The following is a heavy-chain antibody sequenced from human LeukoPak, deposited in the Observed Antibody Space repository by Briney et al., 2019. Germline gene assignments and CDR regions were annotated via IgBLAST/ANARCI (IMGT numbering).Heavy chain of an antibody. CDR3: ASVVRIIVVVPAAIGGWFDP. V-gene: IGHV4-34*01. J-gene: IGHJ5*02. CDR2: INHSGST. D-gene: IGHD2-2*02. CDR1: GGSFSGYY. Sequence: TETLSLTCAVYGGSFSGYYWSWIRQPPGKGLEWIGEINHSGSTNYNPSLKSRVTISVDTSKNQFSLKLSSVTAADTAVYYCASVVRIIVVVPAAIGGWFDPWGQGTLVTVSS.